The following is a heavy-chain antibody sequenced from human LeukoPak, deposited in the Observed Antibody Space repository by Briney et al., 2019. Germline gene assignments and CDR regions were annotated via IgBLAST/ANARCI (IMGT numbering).Heavy chain of an antibody. CDR3: AKDQRYYDSSGYYSGAFDI. CDR2: ISYDGSNK. D-gene: IGHD3-22*01. CDR1: GFTFSSYG. V-gene: IGHV3-30*18. J-gene: IGHJ3*02. Sequence: PGRSLRLSCAASGFTFSSYGMHWVRQAPGKGLEWVAVISYDGSNKYYADSVKGRFTISRDNSKNTLYLQMNRLRAEDTAVYYCAKDQRYYDSSGYYSGAFDILGQGTMVTVSS.